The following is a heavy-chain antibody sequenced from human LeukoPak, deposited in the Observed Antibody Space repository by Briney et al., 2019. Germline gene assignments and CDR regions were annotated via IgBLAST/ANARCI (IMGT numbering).Heavy chain of an antibody. CDR3: AREFRGYYGSGSYYVPGIDAFDI. Sequence: SETLSLTCTVSGGSISSSSYYWGWIRQPPGKGLEWIGSIYYSGSTYYNPSLKSRVTISVDTSKNQFSLKLSSVTAADTAVYYCAREFRGYYGSGSYYVPGIDAFDIWGQGTMVTVSS. D-gene: IGHD3-10*01. J-gene: IGHJ3*02. CDR2: IYYSGST. V-gene: IGHV4-39*07. CDR1: GGSISSSSYY.